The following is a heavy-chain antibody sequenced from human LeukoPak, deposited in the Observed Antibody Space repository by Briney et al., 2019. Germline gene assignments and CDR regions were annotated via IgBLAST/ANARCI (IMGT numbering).Heavy chain of an antibody. CDR2: IYYSGST. V-gene: IGHV4-59*01. CDR1: GGSISSYY. D-gene: IGHD3-22*01. CDR3: ARQLYDSAGYYSAEYYYGLGV. Sequence: PSETLSLTCTVSGGSISSYYWTWIRQPPGKGLDWIGYIYYSGSTSYNPSLNSRVTISVDTSKNRFSLKLRSVTAADTAVYYCARQLYDSAGYYSAEYYYGLGVWGQGTTVTVSS. J-gene: IGHJ6*02.